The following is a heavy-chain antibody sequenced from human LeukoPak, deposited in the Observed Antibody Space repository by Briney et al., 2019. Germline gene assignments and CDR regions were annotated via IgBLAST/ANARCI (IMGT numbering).Heavy chain of an antibody. V-gene: IGHV3-48*02. CDR1: GFTFSSYS. CDR3: ARVAAGYSVNYFDY. J-gene: IGHJ4*02. Sequence: GGSLRLSCAASGFTFSSYSMNWVRQAPGKGLEWVSYISTGSSTTYYADSVKGRFTISRDNVENSLYLQMNSLRDEDTAVYYCARVAAGYSVNYFDYWGQGTLVTVSS. CDR2: ISTGSSTT. D-gene: IGHD4-23*01.